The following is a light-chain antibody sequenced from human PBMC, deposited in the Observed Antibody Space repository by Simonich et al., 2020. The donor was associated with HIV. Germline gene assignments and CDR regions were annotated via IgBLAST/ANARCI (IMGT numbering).Light chain of an antibody. J-gene: IGLJ3*02. V-gene: IGLV2-23*01. CDR3: CSYAGSRNFWI. CDR2: DGH. Sequence: QSALTQPASGSGSPGKSLTIPCTGTSRDVGDYNFVSWIQHHPGKAPKPIIYDGHKRPSGVSNRLSGSQSGNTASLTISGLQAEDEAGYFCCSYAGSRNFWIFGGGTKLTVL. CDR1: SRDVGDYNF.